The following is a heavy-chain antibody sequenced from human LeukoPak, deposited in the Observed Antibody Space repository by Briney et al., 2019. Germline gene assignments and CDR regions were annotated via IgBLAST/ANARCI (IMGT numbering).Heavy chain of an antibody. D-gene: IGHD5-12*01. V-gene: IGHV4-39*07. J-gene: IGHJ4*02. CDR2: IYYSGST. CDR3: AREVTALRFLGYDKYYFDY. CDR1: GGSISTSSYY. Sequence: SETLSLTCTVSGGSISTSSYYWGWTRQPPGKGLECIGNIYYSGSTYYNPSLKSRVTISVDTSKNQFSLKLSSVTAADTAVYYCAREVTALRFLGYDKYYFDYWGQGTLVTVSS.